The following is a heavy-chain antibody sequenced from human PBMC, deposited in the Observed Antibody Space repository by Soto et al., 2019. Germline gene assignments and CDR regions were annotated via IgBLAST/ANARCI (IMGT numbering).Heavy chain of an antibody. V-gene: IGHV1-46*01. CDR1: GYTFTNYY. CDR3: ARDVSGPGATYVRDV. CDR2: INPGGGRT. Sequence: ASVKVSCKASGYTFTNYYMHWVRQAPGQGLQWMGIINPGGGRTAYAQKFKGRVTLTRDMSTSTVYMELTSLTYDDTAVYYCARDVSGPGATYVRDVWGQGTTVTVSS. D-gene: IGHD2-2*01. J-gene: IGHJ6*02.